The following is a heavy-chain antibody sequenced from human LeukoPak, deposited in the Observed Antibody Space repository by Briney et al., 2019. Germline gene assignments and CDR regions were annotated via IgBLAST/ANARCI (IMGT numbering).Heavy chain of an antibody. CDR2: INPNSGGT. V-gene: IGHV1-2*02. J-gene: IGHJ3*02. CDR1: GYTFTSYG. CDR3: ARATEPLNHEYSSLDAFDI. D-gene: IGHD6-6*01. Sequence: ASVKVSCKASGYTFTSYGISWVRQAPGQGLEWMGWINPNSGGTNYAQKFQGRVTMTRDTSISTAYMELSRLRSDDTAVYYCARATEPLNHEYSSLDAFDIWGQGTMVTVSS.